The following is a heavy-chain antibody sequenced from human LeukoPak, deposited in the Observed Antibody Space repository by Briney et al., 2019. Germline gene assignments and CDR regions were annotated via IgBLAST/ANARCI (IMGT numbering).Heavy chain of an antibody. J-gene: IGHJ2*01. V-gene: IGHV3-30*02. D-gene: IGHD6-19*01. CDR1: GFTFSSYA. CDR3: AKDAVYSSGWYGVWYFDL. CDR2: IRYDGSNK. Sequence: AGGSLRLSCAASGFTFSSYAMHWVRQAPGKGLEWVAFIRYDGSNKYYADSVKGRFTISRDNSKNTLYLQMNSLRAEDTAVYYCAKDAVYSSGWYGVWYFDLWGRGTLATVSS.